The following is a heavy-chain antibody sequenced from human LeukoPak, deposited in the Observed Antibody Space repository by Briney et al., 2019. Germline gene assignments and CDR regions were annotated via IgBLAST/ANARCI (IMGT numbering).Heavy chain of an antibody. Sequence: PSETLSLTCAVYGGSFSGYYWSWLRQPPGKGLEWIGEINHSGSTNYNPSLKSRVTISVDTSKNQFSLKLSSVTAADTAVYYCAGIDYKSPGYYGMDVWGKGTTVTVSS. D-gene: IGHD4/OR15-4a*01. J-gene: IGHJ6*04. V-gene: IGHV4-34*01. CDR1: GGSFSGYY. CDR2: INHSGST. CDR3: AGIDYKSPGYYGMDV.